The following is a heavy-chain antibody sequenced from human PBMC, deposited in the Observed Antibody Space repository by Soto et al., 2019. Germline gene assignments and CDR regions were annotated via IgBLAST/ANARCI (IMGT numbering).Heavy chain of an antibody. D-gene: IGHD4-4*01. CDR3: ARNGWGTVTNYYYYYYMDV. Sequence: SETLSLTCTVSGGSISSYYWSWIRQPPGKGLEWIGYIYYSGSTNYNPSLKSRVTISVDTSKNQFSLKLSSVTAADTAVYYCARNGWGTVTNYYYYYYMDVWGKGTTVTVS. CDR2: IYYSGST. CDR1: GGSISSYY. V-gene: IGHV4-59*08. J-gene: IGHJ6*03.